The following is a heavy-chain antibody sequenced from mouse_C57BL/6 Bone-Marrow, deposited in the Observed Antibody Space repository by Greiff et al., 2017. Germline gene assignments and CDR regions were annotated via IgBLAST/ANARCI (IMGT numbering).Heavy chain of an antibody. D-gene: IGHD3-2*02. CDR1: GYTFTDYT. V-gene: IGHV1-22*01. CDR2: INPNNGGT. Sequence: VQLQQSGPELVKPGASVKMSCKASGYTFTDYTMPWVKQSHGKSLEWIGDINPNNGGTSYNQKFKGKATLTVNKSSSTAYMEIRSLTSEDSAVYYCASSSGYGGAMDYWGQGTSVTVSS. CDR3: ASSSGYGGAMDY. J-gene: IGHJ4*01.